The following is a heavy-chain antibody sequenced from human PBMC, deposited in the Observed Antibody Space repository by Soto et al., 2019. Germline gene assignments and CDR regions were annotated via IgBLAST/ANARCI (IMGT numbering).Heavy chain of an antibody. CDR2: ISSSSSYT. Sequence: QVQLVESGGGLVKPGGSLRLSCAASGFTFSDYYMSWIRQAPGKGLEWVSYISSSSSYTNYGDSVNGRFTISRDNAKNSLYLQMNSLRAEDTAVYYCARCDPPLWFGEGGQGTTVTVSS. D-gene: IGHD3-10*01. V-gene: IGHV3-11*05. J-gene: IGHJ6*02. CDR1: GFTFSDYY. CDR3: ARCDPPLWFGE.